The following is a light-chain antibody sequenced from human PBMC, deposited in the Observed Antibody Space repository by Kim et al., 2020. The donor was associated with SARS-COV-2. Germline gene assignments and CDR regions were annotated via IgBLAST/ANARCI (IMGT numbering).Light chain of an antibody. V-gene: IGKV3-20*01. CDR2: GAS. CDR3: QQYGTSLLT. Sequence: SPGERATLSCRASQSVPSDHLAWYQHKPGEAPRLLISGASFRATGIPDRFAGSGSGTDFTLTLSRLEPEDFAVYFCQQYGTSLLTFGGGTKVDIK. CDR1: QSVPSDH. J-gene: IGKJ4*01.